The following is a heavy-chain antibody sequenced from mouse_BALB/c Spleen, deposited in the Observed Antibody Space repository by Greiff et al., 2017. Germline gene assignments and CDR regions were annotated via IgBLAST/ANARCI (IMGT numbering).Heavy chain of an antibody. Sequence: VQLQESGPELVKPGASVKMSCKASGYTFTDYVISWVKQRTGQGLEWIGEIYPGSGSTYYNEKFKDKATLTADKSSSTAYMQLSSLTSEDSAVYYCARFTTVVDYWGQGTTLTVSS. D-gene: IGHD1-1*01. CDR2: IYPGSGST. CDR1: GYTFTDYV. J-gene: IGHJ2*01. V-gene: IGHV1-77*01. CDR3: ARFTTVVDY.